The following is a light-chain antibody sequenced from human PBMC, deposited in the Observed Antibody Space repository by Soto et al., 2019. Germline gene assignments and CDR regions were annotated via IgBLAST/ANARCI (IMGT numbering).Light chain of an antibody. J-gene: IGKJ1*01. Sequence: EIVLTQSPGTLSLSPGERATLSCRASQTVTRNYLAWHQQKPGQAPRLLIYGASTRATDVPDRFSGSGSGADFTLSISRLEPEDFAVYYCQQYGSSPPRTFGQGTKVDIK. CDR1: QTVTRNY. CDR2: GAS. V-gene: IGKV3-20*01. CDR3: QQYGSSPPRT.